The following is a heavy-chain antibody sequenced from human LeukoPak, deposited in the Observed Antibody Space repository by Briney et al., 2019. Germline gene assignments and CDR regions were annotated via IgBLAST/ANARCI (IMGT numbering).Heavy chain of an antibody. Sequence: ASVKVSCKASGYTFTGSYMHWVRQAPGQGLEWMGWINPNSGGTNYAQKFQGRVTVTRDTSISTAYMELSRLRADDTAVYYCARNLADILTGYPDRPNYYYYGMDVWGQGTTVTVSS. CDR2: INPNSGGT. CDR1: GYTFTGSY. J-gene: IGHJ6*02. V-gene: IGHV1-2*02. CDR3: ARNLADILTGYPDRPNYYYYGMDV. D-gene: IGHD3-9*01.